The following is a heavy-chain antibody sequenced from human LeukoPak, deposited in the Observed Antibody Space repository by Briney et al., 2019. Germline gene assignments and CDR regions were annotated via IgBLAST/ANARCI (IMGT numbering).Heavy chain of an antibody. CDR1: GCSFSSYG. J-gene: IGHJ3*02. CDR2: IRYDGSNK. CDR3: AKVDFWSGFHALDI. D-gene: IGHD3-3*01. Sequence: GGSLRLSCAASGCSFSSYGMHWVCQAPDKGLGWVAFIRYDGSNKYCADSVKGRFTISTDNSKNTLYLQMNSLRAEHTAVYYCAKVDFWSGFHALDIWGQGTMVTVSS. V-gene: IGHV3-30*02.